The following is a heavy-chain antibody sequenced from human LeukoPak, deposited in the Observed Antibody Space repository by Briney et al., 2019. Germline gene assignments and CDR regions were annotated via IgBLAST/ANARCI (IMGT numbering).Heavy chain of an antibody. J-gene: IGHJ6*03. Sequence: SETLSLTCTVSGGSFSIYYWSWIRQPAGKGLEWIGRIYTSGSTNYNPSLKSRVTMSVDTSKNQFSLKLSSVTAADTAVYYCARVSLPSDYYMDVWGKGTTVTISS. CDR1: GGSFSIYY. V-gene: IGHV4-4*07. CDR3: ARVSLPSDYYMDV. CDR2: IYTSGST.